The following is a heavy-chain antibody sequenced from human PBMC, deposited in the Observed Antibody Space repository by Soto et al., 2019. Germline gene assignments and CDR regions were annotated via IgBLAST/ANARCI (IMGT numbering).Heavy chain of an antibody. CDR1: GASISRGVLH. D-gene: IGHD3-16*01. CDR2: LYSGST. CDR3: ERGGGYDEVWGSYRSTTGLDT. J-gene: IGHJ4*02. V-gene: IGHV4-39*01. Sequence: SETLSLTCSVSGASISRGVLHWGWIRQPPGQGLEWIGSLYSGSTYYNPSLKSRVTISADTSKNQFSLTLSSVTAADTAVYYCERGGGYDEVWGSYRSTTGLDTWGQGTLVT.